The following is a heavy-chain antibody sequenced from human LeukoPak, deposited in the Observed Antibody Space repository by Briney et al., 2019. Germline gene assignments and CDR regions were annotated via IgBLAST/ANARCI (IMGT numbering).Heavy chain of an antibody. V-gene: IGHV3-21*01. J-gene: IGHJ6*04. Sequence: GGSLRFSCAASGFTFSSYSMNWVRQAPGKGLEWVSSISSSSSYIYYADSVKGRFTISRDNAKNSLYLQMNSLRAEDTAVYYCARVAGDYPYYYYGMDVWGKGTTVTVSS. CDR1: GFTFSSYS. CDR3: ARVAGDYPYYYYGMDV. D-gene: IGHD4-17*01. CDR2: ISSSSSYI.